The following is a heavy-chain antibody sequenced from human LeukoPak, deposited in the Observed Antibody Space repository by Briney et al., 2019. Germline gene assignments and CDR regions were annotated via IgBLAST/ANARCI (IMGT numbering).Heavy chain of an antibody. CDR3: ARLGPYCSSTSCYSGPGETYYYYYYMDV. Sequence: ASVKVSCKASGGTFSSYSISWVRQAPGQGLEWMGRIIPRFGIANYAQKFQGRVTITADKSTSTAYMELSSLRSEDTAVYYCARLGPYCSSTSCYSGPGETYYYYYYMDVWGKGTTVTVSS. D-gene: IGHD2-2*02. CDR1: GGTFSSYS. V-gene: IGHV1-69*02. J-gene: IGHJ6*03. CDR2: IIPRFGIA.